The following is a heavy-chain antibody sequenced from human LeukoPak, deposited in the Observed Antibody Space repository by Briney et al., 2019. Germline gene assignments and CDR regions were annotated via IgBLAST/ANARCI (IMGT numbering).Heavy chain of an antibody. CDR3: ARVIGSYGDSAY. CDR1: GFTFSSFS. V-gene: IGHV3-48*04. CDR2: ITSSSSST. D-gene: IGHD4-17*01. Sequence: PGGSLRLSCAASGFTFSSFSMNWVRKAPGKGLEWISYITSSSSSTYYADSVKGRFTISRDNAKNSLYLQMNSLRAEDTAVYYCARVIGSYGDSAYWGQGTLVTVSS. J-gene: IGHJ4*02.